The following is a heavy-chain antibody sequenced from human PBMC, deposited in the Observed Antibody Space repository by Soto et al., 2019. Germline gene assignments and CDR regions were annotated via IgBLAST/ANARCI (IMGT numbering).Heavy chain of an antibody. CDR1: GFSLSTSGVG. V-gene: IGHV2-5*02. Sequence: QITLKESGPTLVKPTQTLTLTCTFSGFSLSTSGVGVGWIRQPPGKALEWLALIYWDDDKRYSPSLKSRLTITKAPSKNQVVLTMTNMDPVDTATYYCVPKRGYYDFWSGYAPWGQGTLVTVSS. D-gene: IGHD3-3*01. CDR3: VPKRGYYDFWSGYAP. CDR2: IYWDDDK. J-gene: IGHJ5*02.